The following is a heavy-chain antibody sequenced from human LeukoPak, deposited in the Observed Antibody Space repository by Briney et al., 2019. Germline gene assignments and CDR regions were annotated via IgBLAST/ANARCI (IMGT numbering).Heavy chain of an antibody. CDR2: IYTGTT. Sequence: PSETLSLTCTVSGGSISTFFWTWIRQSAGKGLEWIGRIYTGTTYYNPSLESRATISVDTSNNRLSLKLTSLTAADTAVYYCARGTEMTSFTGYCSFDYWGRGSLVTVSS. J-gene: IGHJ4*02. D-gene: IGHD3-9*01. V-gene: IGHV4-4*07. CDR3: ARGTEMTSFTGYCSFDY. CDR1: GGSISTFF.